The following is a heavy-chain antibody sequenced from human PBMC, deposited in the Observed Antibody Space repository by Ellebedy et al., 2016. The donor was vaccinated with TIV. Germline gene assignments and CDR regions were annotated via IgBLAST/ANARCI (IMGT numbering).Heavy chain of an antibody. D-gene: IGHD1-26*01. CDR3: AREGISNSGSYQTAFDI. CDR2: MKEDGSEE. CDR1: GFTFSSYW. J-gene: IGHJ3*02. V-gene: IGHV3-7*01. Sequence: GGSLRLSXAASGFTFSSYWMTWVRQAPGKGLEWVADMKEDGSEEYYVDSVKGRFTISRDNSKNTLYLQMNSLRAEDTAVYYCAREGISNSGSYQTAFDIWGQGTMVTVSS.